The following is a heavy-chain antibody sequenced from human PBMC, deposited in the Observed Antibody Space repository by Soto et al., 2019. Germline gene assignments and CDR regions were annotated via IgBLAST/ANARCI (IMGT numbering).Heavy chain of an antibody. Sequence: GGSLRLSCAASGFTFSSYGMHWVRQAPGKGLEWVAVISYDGSNKYYADSVKGRFTISRDNSKNTLYLQMNSLRAEDTAVYYCAKDRGRMYYYASWGQGTLVTVSS. D-gene: IGHD3-10*01. V-gene: IGHV3-30*18. CDR2: ISYDGSNK. CDR1: GFTFSSYG. CDR3: AKDRGRMYYYAS. J-gene: IGHJ4*02.